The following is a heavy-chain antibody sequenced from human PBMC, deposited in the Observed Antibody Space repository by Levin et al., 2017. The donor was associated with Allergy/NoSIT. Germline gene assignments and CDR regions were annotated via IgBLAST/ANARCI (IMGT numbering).Heavy chain of an antibody. Sequence: ESLKISCAASGFTFSSYWMHWVRQAPGKGLVWVSRINSDGSSTSYADSVKGRFTISRDNAKNTLYLQMNSLRAEDTAVYYCARGIAAAGTGFGYWGQGTLVTVSS. D-gene: IGHD6-13*01. CDR3: ARGIAAAGTGFGY. CDR2: INSDGSST. J-gene: IGHJ4*02. CDR1: GFTFSSYW. V-gene: IGHV3-74*01.